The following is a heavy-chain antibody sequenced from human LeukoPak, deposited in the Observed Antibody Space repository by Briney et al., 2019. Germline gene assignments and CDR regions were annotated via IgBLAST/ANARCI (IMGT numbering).Heavy chain of an antibody. J-gene: IGHJ3*02. V-gene: IGHV1-8*03. CDR3: ASQTGEVEAFDI. Sequence: GASVKVSCKASGYTFTSYDINWVRQATGQGLEWMGWMNPNSGNTGYAQKFQGRVTITRNTFISTAYMELSSLRSEDTAAYYCASQTGEVEAFDIWGQGTMVTVSS. CDR2: MNPNSGNT. D-gene: IGHD7-27*01. CDR1: GYTFTSYD.